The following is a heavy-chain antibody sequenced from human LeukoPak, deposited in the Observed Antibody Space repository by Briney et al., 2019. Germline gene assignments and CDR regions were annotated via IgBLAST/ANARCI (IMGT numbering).Heavy chain of an antibody. CDR3: AADVIPGPKGFDP. J-gene: IGHJ5*02. CDR2: LVVGSGNT. V-gene: IGHV1-58*02. CDR1: GFTFTSVA. D-gene: IGHD2-21*01. Sequence: SVKVSCKASGFTFTSVAMQWVRQARGQRLEWIGWLVVGSGNTRYAQKFQERVTITRDTSTSTAYMELRSLSSEDTAVYYCAADVIPGPKGFDPWGQGTLVTVSS.